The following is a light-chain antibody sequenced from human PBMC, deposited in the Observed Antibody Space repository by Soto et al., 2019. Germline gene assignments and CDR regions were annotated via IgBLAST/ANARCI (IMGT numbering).Light chain of an antibody. J-gene: IGLJ3*02. Sequence: QLVLTQPPSASGTPGQRVTISCYGSNSNIGSDTVYWYQQLPGTAPKLLIYSNSQRPSGVPDRFSGSKSGTSASLAISGLQSEDEADYYCAAWDDSLNGWVFGGGTKVTVL. V-gene: IGLV1-44*01. CDR3: AAWDDSLNGWV. CDR2: SNS. CDR1: NSNIGSDT.